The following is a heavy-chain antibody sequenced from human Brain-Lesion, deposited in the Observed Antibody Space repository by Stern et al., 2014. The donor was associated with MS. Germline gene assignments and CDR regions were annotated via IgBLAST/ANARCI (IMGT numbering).Heavy chain of an antibody. D-gene: IGHD2-2*01. Sequence: VQLLESGPGLVKPSQTLSLSCTVSGGSISSGGYYWSWIRQPAGKGLEWIGRIFNSGSTSYNPPLKSRVTISIDTSKTQFSLRLNSMTAADTAVYYCARGRVVPGFQYYATDVWGQGTTVIVSS. V-gene: IGHV4-61*02. CDR1: GGSISSGGYY. J-gene: IGHJ6*02. CDR3: ARGRVVPGFQYYATDV. CDR2: IFNSGST.